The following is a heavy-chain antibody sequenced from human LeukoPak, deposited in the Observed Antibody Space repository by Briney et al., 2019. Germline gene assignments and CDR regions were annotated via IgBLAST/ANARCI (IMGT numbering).Heavy chain of an antibody. J-gene: IGHJ4*02. CDR2: IYYSGST. Sequence: SETLSLTCTVSGGSISSGGYYWSWIRQHPGKGLEWIGYIYYSGSTYYNPSLKSRVTISVDTSKNQFSLKLSSVTAADTAVYYCARFTVDTAMLYYFDYWGQGTLVTVSS. CDR1: GGSISSGGYY. V-gene: IGHV4-31*03. CDR3: ARFTVDTAMLYYFDY. D-gene: IGHD5-18*01.